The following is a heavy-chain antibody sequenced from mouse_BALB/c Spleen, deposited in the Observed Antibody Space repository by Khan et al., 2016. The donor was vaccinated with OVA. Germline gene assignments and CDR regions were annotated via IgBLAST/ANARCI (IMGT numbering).Heavy chain of an antibody. D-gene: IGHD1-2*01. Sequence: QIQLVQSGPELKKPGETVKISCKASGYTFTNYGMNWVKQAPGKGLKWMGWINTYTGEPTYADDFKGRFAFSLETSVSTAYLQINNLKNEDTATYFCARDYGYAYWGQGTLVTVSA. CDR2: INTYTGEP. J-gene: IGHJ3*01. CDR1: GYTFTNYG. V-gene: IGHV9-3-1*01. CDR3: ARDYGYAY.